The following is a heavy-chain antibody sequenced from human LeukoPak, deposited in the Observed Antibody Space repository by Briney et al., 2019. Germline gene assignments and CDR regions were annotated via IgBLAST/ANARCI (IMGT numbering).Heavy chain of an antibody. Sequence: GGSLRLSCAASGFTFSSYAMSWVRQDPGGGLEGVSAIVGSGDKTYHADSVKGRFTISRDNSDNRVSLQMDSLRAEDTAVYFCAKDTTAWWYHRAYMNVWGKGTTVPVSS. V-gene: IGHV3-23*01. D-gene: IGHD2-15*01. CDR3: AKDTTAWWYHRAYMNV. J-gene: IGHJ6*03. CDR1: GFTFSSYA. CDR2: IVGSGDKT.